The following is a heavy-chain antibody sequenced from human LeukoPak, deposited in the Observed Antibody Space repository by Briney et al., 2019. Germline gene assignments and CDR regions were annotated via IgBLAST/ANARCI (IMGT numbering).Heavy chain of an antibody. V-gene: IGHV3-74*03. D-gene: IGHD4-23*01. Sequence: GGSLRLSCAASGFTFSNYWMHWVRQAPGKGPVWVSRINPDGRTITYADSVVGRITISRDNAKNTLYLQMNSLGAEDTAVYYCARDVYGGTDYWGQGTLVTVSS. J-gene: IGHJ4*02. CDR3: ARDVYGGTDY. CDR2: INPDGRTI. CDR1: GFTFSNYW.